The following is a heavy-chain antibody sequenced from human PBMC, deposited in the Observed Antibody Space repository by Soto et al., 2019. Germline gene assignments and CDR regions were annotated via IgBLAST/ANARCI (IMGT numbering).Heavy chain of an antibody. Sequence: GASVKVSCKASGYTFTSYDTNWVRQATGQGLEWMGWMNPNSGNTGYAQKFQGRVTMTRNTSISTAYMELSSLRSEDTAVYYCAREDPGTGAFDIWGQGTMVTVS. CDR3: AREDPGTGAFDI. CDR1: GYTFTSYD. CDR2: MNPNSGNT. J-gene: IGHJ3*02. D-gene: IGHD6-13*01. V-gene: IGHV1-8*01.